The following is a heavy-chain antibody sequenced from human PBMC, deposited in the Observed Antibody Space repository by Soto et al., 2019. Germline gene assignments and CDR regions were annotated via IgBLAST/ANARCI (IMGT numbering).Heavy chain of an antibody. CDR1: GFTFSSYG. V-gene: IGHV3-33*01. J-gene: IGHJ6*02. CDR2: IWYDGSNK. D-gene: IGHD2-8*01. Sequence: QVQLVESGGGVVQPGRSLRLSCAASGFTFSSYGMHWVRQAPGKGLEWVAVIWYDGSNKYYADSVKGRFTISRDNSKNTLYLQMNSLRAEDTAVYYCARGAGYCTNGVCYLRYYGMDVWGQGTTVTVSS. CDR3: ARGAGYCTNGVCYLRYYGMDV.